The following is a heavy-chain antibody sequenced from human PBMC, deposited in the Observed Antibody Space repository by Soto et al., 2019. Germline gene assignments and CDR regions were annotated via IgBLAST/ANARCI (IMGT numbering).Heavy chain of an antibody. D-gene: IGHD3-22*01. J-gene: IGHJ5*02. CDR3: ARVTYYYDSSGYTPDNWFDP. CDR2: ISAYNGNT. V-gene: IGHV1-18*01. CDR1: GYTFTSYG. Sequence: QVPLVQSGAEVKKPGASVKVSCKASGYTFTSYGISWVRQAPGQGLEWMGWISAYNGNTNYAQKLQGRVTMTTDTSTSTAYMELSSLRSDDTAVYYCARVTYYYDSSGYTPDNWFDPWGQGTLVTVSS.